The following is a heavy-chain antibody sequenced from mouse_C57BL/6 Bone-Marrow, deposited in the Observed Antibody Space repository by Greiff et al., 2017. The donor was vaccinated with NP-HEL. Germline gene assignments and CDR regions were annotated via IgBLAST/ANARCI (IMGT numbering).Heavy chain of an antibody. CDR1: GYTFTGYW. V-gene: IGHV1-64*01. Sequence: QVQLQQPGAELVKPGASVKLSCKASGYTFTGYWMHWVKQRPGQGLEWIGMIHPNSGSTNYNEKFKSKATLTVDKSSSTAYMQLSSLTSEDSAVYYWAPYYGSSYWYFDVWGTGTTVTVSS. D-gene: IGHD1-1*01. CDR3: APYYGSSYWYFDV. J-gene: IGHJ1*03. CDR2: IHPNSGST.